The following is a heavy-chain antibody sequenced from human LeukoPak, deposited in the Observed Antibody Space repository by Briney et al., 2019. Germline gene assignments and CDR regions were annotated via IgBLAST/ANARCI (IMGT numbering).Heavy chain of an antibody. Sequence: QAGGSLRLSCAASGFTFSSYAMSWVRQAPGKGLEWVSAISGSGGSTYYADSVKGRFTISRDNSKNTLYLQMNSLRAEDTAVYYCAKRYRRVVAATYFDYWGQGTLVTVSS. J-gene: IGHJ4*02. CDR3: AKRYRRVVAATYFDY. CDR1: GFTFSSYA. CDR2: ISGSGGST. D-gene: IGHD2-15*01. V-gene: IGHV3-23*01.